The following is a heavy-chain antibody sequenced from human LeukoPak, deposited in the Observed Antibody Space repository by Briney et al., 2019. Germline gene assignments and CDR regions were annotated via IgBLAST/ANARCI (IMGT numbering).Heavy chain of an antibody. CDR3: ARVHATGYFSLDLGY. CDR2: INPNTGGT. V-gene: IGHV1-2*02. D-gene: IGHD3-9*01. CDR1: GYTFTGYF. Sequence: ASVKVSCKASGYTFTGYFMHWVRQAPGQGLDWMGWINPNTGGTKYAQKFQGRVTMTRDTSIGTAYMELSTVTSDDTGVYFCARVHATGYFSLDLGYWGQGTLVTVSS. J-gene: IGHJ4*02.